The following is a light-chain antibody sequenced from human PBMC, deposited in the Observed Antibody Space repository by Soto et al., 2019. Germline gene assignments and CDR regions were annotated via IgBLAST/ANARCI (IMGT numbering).Light chain of an antibody. J-gene: IGLJ2*01. Sequence: QSVLTQPPSVSGAPRQRVTISCSGSNSNIGNNAVNWYQQLPGKAPKLLIYYDDLLPSGVSDRFSGSKSGTSASLAISGLQSEDEDGYYCVAWDDSLNGPVFGGGTKVTVL. CDR2: YDD. V-gene: IGLV1-36*01. CDR3: VAWDDSLNGPV. CDR1: NSNIGNNA.